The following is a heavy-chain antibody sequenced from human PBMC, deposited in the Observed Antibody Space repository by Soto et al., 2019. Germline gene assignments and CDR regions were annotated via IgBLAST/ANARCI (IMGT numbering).Heavy chain of an antibody. CDR3: ARIDYVLGSYYSGWFVP. CDR1: GYTFTSYY. Sequence: EASVKVSCKASGYTFTSYYMHWVRQAPVQGLEWMGIINPSGGSTSYAQKFQGRVTMTRDTSTSTVYMELSSLRSEDTAVYYCARIDYVLGSYYSGWFVPWGQGTLVTVFS. V-gene: IGHV1-46*03. D-gene: IGHD3-10*01. J-gene: IGHJ5*02. CDR2: INPSGGST.